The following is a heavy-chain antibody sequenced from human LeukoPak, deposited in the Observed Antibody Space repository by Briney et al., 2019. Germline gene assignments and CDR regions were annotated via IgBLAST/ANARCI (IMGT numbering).Heavy chain of an antibody. Sequence: PSETLSLTCTVSGGSISSYFWSWIRQPPGKGLEWIGYIYYSGSTNYNPSLKSRVTTSVDTSKNQFSLKLSSVTAADTAVYYCARGRGYCSGGSCYYYFDYWGQGTLVTVSS. CDR3: ARGRGYCSGGSCYYYFDY. J-gene: IGHJ4*02. CDR1: GGSISSYF. V-gene: IGHV4-59*12. CDR2: IYYSGST. D-gene: IGHD2-15*01.